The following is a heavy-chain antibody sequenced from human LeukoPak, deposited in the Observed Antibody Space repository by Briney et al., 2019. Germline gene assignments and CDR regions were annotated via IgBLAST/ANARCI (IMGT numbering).Heavy chain of an antibody. V-gene: IGHV1-69*05. D-gene: IGHD1-26*01. CDR1: GGTFSSYA. J-gene: IGHJ3*02. CDR3: AREKERGSYVGDAFDI. Sequence: GASVKVSCKASGGTFSSYAISWVRQAPGQGLEWMGGIIPIFGTANYAQKSQGRVTITTDESTSTAYMKLSSLRSEDTAVYYCAREKERGSYVGDAFDIWGQGTMVTVSS. CDR2: IIPIFGTA.